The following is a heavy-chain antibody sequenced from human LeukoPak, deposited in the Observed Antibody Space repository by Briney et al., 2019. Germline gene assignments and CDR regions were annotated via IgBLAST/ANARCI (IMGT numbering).Heavy chain of an antibody. D-gene: IGHD2-15*01. CDR3: ARGDCSGGSCSSMDV. J-gene: IGHJ6*02. CDR1: GFTFTTYD. Sequence: PGGSLRLSCAASGFTFTTYDMHWVRQATGKGLEWVSGINTAGNTYYPGSVKGRFTISREDAKTSFYLQVNSMRAGDTAVYYCARGDCSGGSCSSMDVWGQGTTVTVSS. V-gene: IGHV3-13*04. CDR2: INTAGNT.